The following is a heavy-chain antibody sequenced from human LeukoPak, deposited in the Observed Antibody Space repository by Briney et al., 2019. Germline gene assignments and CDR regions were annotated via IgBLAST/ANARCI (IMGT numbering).Heavy chain of an antibody. J-gene: IGHJ3*02. CDR1: GFTVSSNY. D-gene: IGHD1-26*01. V-gene: IGHV3-53*01. CDR2: IYSGGST. Sequence: GGSLRLSCAASGFTVSSNYMSWVRQAPGKGLEWVSVIYSGGSTYYADSVKGRFTISRDNSKNTLYLQMNSLRAEDTAVYYCARVDLSTTIVGATTGSSDAFDIWGQGTMVTVSS. CDR3: ARVDLSTTIVGATTGSSDAFDI.